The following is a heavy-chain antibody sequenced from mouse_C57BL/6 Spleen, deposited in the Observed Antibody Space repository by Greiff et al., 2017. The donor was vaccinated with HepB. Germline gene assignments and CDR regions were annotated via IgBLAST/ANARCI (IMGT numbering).Heavy chain of an antibody. CDR2: IHPNSGNT. D-gene: IGHD2-3*01. V-gene: IGHV1-64*01. J-gene: IGHJ3*01. Sequence: VQLQQSGAELVKPGASVKLSCKASGYTFTSYWMHWVKQRPGQGLEWIGMIHPNSGNTNYTEQFKSKATLTVDKSSSTAYMQLSSMTSEDSAVYYCARGSYDGYYEWLAYWGQGTLVTVSA. CDR3: ARGSYDGYYEWLAY. CDR1: GYTFTSYW.